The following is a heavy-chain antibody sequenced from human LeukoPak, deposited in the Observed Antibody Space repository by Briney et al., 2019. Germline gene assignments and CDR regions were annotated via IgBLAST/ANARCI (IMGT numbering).Heavy chain of an antibody. Sequence: GGSLRLSCAASGFTFTSYAMSWVRQAPGKGLEWVSVISGGGASTHYADSVKGRFTISRDNSKNTLYLQMNSLRAEDTAVYYCAKESPRFDYWGQGTLVTVSS. CDR1: GFTFTSYA. CDR2: ISGGGAST. CDR3: AKESPRFDY. V-gene: IGHV3-23*01. J-gene: IGHJ4*02.